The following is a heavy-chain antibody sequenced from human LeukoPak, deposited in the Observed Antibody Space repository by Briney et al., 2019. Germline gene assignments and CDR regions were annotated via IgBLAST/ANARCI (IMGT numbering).Heavy chain of an antibody. CDR2: IEYSGST. CDR3: TRHFGSGRDDY. CDR1: GGSISSSNYY. D-gene: IGHD3-10*01. Sequence: SETLSLTCTVSGGSISSSNYYWGWIRQPPGKGLEWIGSIEYSGSTHYNPSLKSRVTVSVDTSKNQFTVNLNSVTAADTAVYYCTRHFGSGRDDYWGQGTLVTVSS. J-gene: IGHJ4*02. V-gene: IGHV4-39*01.